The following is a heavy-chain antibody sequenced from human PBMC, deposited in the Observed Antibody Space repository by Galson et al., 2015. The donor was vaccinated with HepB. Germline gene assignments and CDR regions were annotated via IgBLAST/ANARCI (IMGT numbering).Heavy chain of an antibody. CDR1: GFTFSSYA. Sequence: CLRLSCAAFGFTFSSYAMHWVRQAPGKGLAYVSAINTNGGSTNYASSVKGRFTISRDNSKNTLYLQMGSLRAEDMAVYYRARLYCSGGSCYFDYWGQGTLVTVSS. J-gene: IGHJ4*02. D-gene: IGHD2-15*01. CDR2: INTNGGST. V-gene: IGHV3-64*01. CDR3: ARLYCSGGSCYFDY.